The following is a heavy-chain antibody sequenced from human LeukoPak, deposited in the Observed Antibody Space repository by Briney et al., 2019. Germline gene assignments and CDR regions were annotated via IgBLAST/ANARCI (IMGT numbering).Heavy chain of an antibody. D-gene: IGHD2-15*01. J-gene: IGHJ4*02. CDR3: TRDLSGPSVY. CDR1: GFTFSSYA. V-gene: IGHV3-7*01. Sequence: GGSLRLSCAASGFTFSSYAMSWVRQAPGKGLEWVANIKPDGNEKYFVDSVKGRFTISRDNAKNSLYLQMNSLRAEDTAVYYCTRDLSGPSVYWGQGTLVTVSS. CDR2: IKPDGNEK.